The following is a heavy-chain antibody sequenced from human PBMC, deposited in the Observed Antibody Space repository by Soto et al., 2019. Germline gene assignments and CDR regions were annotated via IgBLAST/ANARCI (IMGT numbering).Heavy chain of an antibody. V-gene: IGHV1-18*01. CDR1: GYTFTGYG. Sequence: GASVKVSCKASGYTFTGYGISWVRQAPGQGLEWMGWISAYNGNTNYAQKLQGRVTMTTDTSTSTAYMELRSLRSDDTAVYYCARVSVSFGELFGHESYYYYMDVWGKGTTVTVSS. CDR2: ISAYNGNT. J-gene: IGHJ6*03. D-gene: IGHD3-10*01. CDR3: ARVSVSFGELFGHESYYYYMDV.